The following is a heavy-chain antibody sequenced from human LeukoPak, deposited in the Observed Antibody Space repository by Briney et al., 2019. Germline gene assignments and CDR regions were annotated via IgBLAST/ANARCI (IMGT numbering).Heavy chain of an antibody. V-gene: IGHV4-4*07. CDR3: AREWSEYSSSWYDY. D-gene: IGHD6-13*01. CDR1: GGSISSYY. J-gene: IGHJ4*02. CDR2: IYTSGST. Sequence: SETLSLTCTVSGGSISSYYWSWIRQPAGKGLEWIGRIYTSGSTNYNPSLKSRVTMSVDTSKNQFSLKLSSVTAADTAVYYCAREWSEYSSSWYDYWGQGTLVTVSS.